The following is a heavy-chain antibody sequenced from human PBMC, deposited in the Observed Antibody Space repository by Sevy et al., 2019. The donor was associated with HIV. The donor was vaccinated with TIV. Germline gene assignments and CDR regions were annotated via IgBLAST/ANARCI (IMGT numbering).Heavy chain of an antibody. V-gene: IGHV3-64D*06. J-gene: IGHJ3*02. D-gene: IGHD2-15*01. CDR1: GFTFSSYA. Sequence: GGSLRLSCSASGFTFSSYAMHWVRHAPGKGLEYVSAISSNGGSTYYADSVKGRFTISRDNSKNTLYLQMSSLRAEDTAVYYCVKEVPMGRGPGAFDIWGQGTMVTVSS. CDR2: ISSNGGST. CDR3: VKEVPMGRGPGAFDI.